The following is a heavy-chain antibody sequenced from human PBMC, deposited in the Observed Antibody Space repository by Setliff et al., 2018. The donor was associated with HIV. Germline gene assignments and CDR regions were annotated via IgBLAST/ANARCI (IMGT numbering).Heavy chain of an antibody. D-gene: IGHD3-3*01. Sequence: SETLSLTCAVSASSISSDYCWGWIRQPPGKGLEWIGSTHHSGSTYYNPSLKSRVTISVDTSKKQFSLRLSSVAAGDTAVYYCARSIVPVASGYYYFEYWGQGTLVTVSS. CDR2: THHSGST. CDR3: ARSIVPVASGYYYFEY. V-gene: IGHV4-38-2*01. J-gene: IGHJ4*02. CDR1: ASSISSDYC.